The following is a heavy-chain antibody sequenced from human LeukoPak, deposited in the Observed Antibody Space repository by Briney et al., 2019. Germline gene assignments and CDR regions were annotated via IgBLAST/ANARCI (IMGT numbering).Heavy chain of an antibody. V-gene: IGHV3-15*01. Sequence: GGSLRLSCAASGFTFSNAWMSWVRQAPGKGLEWVGRIKSKTDGGTTDYAAPVKGRFTISRDDSKNTLYLQMNSLKTEDTAVYYCTAFLGYCSGGSCFGDYWGQGTLVTVSS. CDR3: TAFLGYCSGGSCFGDY. D-gene: IGHD2-15*01. CDR1: GFTFSNAW. CDR2: IKSKTDGGTT. J-gene: IGHJ4*02.